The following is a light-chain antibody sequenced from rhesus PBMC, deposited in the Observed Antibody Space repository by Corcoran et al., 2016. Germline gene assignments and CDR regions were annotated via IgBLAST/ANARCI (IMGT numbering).Light chain of an antibody. J-gene: IGKJ4*01. V-gene: IGKV3S9*01. CDR2: GAS. CDR3: QQYNNWNT. CDR1: QSVSSY. Sequence: EIVMTQSPATLSLSPGERATLSCRASQSVSSYVAWYQQKPEQAPRLLISGASSRATGIPDRFSGSGSGTDFIIIISSLEPEDVGVYYCQQYNNWNTFGGGTKVEIK.